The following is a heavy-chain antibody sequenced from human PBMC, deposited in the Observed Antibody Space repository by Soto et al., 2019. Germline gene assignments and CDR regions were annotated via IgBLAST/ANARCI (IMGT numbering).Heavy chain of an antibody. J-gene: IGHJ6*02. V-gene: IGHV5-51*01. CDR2: IYPGDSDT. D-gene: IGHD2-2*01. CDR3: ARRAVVVPPAKYYYGMDV. Sequence: PGESLKISCKGSGYSFTSYWIGWVRQMPGKGLEWMGIIYPGDSDTRYSPSFQGQVTISVDKSITTAYLQWNSLKASDTAIYYCARRAVVVPPAKYYYGMDVWGQGTAVTVYS. CDR1: GYSFTSYW.